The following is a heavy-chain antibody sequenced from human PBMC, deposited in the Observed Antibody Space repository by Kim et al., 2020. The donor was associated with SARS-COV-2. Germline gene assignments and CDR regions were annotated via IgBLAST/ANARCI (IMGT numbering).Heavy chain of an antibody. CDR1: GFTFSSYG. CDR2: ISYDGSNK. D-gene: IGHD3-9*01. J-gene: IGHJ4*02. V-gene: IGHV3-30*18. CDR3: AKSIRYFDWLQLGY. Sequence: GGSLRLSCAASGFTFSSYGMHWVRQAPGKGLEWVAVISYDGSNKYYADSVKGRFTISRDNSKNTLYLQMNSLRAEDTAVYYCAKSIRYFDWLQLGYWGQGTLVTVSS.